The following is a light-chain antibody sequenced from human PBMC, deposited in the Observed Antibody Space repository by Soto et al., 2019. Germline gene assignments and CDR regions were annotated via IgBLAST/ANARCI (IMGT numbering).Light chain of an antibody. V-gene: IGKV1-39*01. J-gene: IGKJ4*01. CDR1: QSISSY. CDR2: AAP. Sequence: DIQMTQSPSSLSASVGDRVTITCRASQSISSYLNWYQQKPGKAPKLLIYAAPSLQSGVPSRFSGSVSGTDFTLTISSLQPEDFATYYCQQSYSTPLTFGGGTKVEIK. CDR3: QQSYSTPLT.